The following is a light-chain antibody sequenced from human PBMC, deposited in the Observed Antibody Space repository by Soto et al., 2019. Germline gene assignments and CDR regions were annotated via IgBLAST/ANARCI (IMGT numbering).Light chain of an antibody. Sequence: EIVMTQSPATLSVSPGERATLSCRASQSVSSNLAWYQQKPGQAPRLLIYGASTRATGIPARFSGSGSGTEFTLTISSLQSEDFAVYYCQQYNNRPRAFGQGTKVEIK. V-gene: IGKV3-15*01. CDR2: GAS. J-gene: IGKJ1*01. CDR1: QSVSSN. CDR3: QQYNNRPRA.